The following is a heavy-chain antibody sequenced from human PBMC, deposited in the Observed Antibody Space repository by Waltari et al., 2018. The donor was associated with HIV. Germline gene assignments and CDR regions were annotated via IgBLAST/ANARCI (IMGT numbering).Heavy chain of an antibody. Sequence: EVQLVESGGGLVQPGGSLRLSCAASGFTFSSYWMSWVRQAPGNGLGWVSNITQVVSEKDCVASVKGRCTISRDNAENSLYLQMNGLRAEDTVVYYCARGGFYGSGSKVNWGQGTLVTVSS. V-gene: IGHV3-7*04. CDR2: ITQVVSEK. J-gene: IGHJ4*02. CDR1: GFTFSSYW. CDR3: ARGGFYGSGSKVN. D-gene: IGHD3-10*01.